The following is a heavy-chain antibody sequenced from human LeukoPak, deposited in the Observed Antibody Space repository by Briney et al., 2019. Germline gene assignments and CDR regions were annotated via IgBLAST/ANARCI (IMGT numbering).Heavy chain of an antibody. J-gene: IGHJ2*01. CDR1: GYTLTELS. Sequence: ASVKVSCKVSGYTLTELSMHWVRQAPGKGLEWMGGFDPEDGESIYAQKFQGRVTMTEDTSTDTAYMELSSLRSEDTAVYYCATDQQQLMRYFDLWGRGTLVTVSS. V-gene: IGHV1-24*01. CDR3: ATDQQQLMRYFDL. CDR2: FDPEDGES. D-gene: IGHD6-13*01.